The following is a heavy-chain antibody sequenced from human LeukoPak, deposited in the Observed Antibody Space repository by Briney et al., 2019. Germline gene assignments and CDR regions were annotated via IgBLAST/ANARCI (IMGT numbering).Heavy chain of an antibody. CDR1: GGSISSYY. J-gene: IGHJ5*02. Sequence: PSETLSLTCTVSGGSISSYYWSWIRQPPGKGLEWIGYIYYSGSTNYNPSLKSRVTISVDTSKNQFSLKLSSVTAADTAVYYCAREVPTYYYGSGPFDPWGQGTLVTVSS. CDR3: AREVPTYYYGSGPFDP. CDR2: IYYSGST. V-gene: IGHV4-59*01. D-gene: IGHD3-10*01.